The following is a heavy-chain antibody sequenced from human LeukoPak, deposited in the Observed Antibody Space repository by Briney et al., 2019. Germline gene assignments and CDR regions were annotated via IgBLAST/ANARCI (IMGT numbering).Heavy chain of an antibody. CDR3: AKDLKQRGYSTTDY. CDR1: GLTFSSYA. V-gene: IGHV3-23*01. Sequence: GGALRLSCAGSGLTFSSYAMSWVRQAPGKGLEGVSAISGSGGSTYYADSVKGRFTISRDNSNNTLYLQMNSLRAEDTAVYYCAKDLKQRGYSTTDYWGQGTLVTVSS. J-gene: IGHJ4*02. D-gene: IGHD5-18*01. CDR2: ISGSGGST.